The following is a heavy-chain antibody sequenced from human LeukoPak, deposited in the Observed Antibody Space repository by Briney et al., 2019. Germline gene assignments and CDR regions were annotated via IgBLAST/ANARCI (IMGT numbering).Heavy chain of an antibody. D-gene: IGHD3-10*01. CDR2: IYYSGST. Sequence: PSETLSLTCTVSGGSISSYYWSWIRQPPGKGLEWIGYIYYSGSTNYNPSLTSRVTISVDTSKNQFSLKLGSVTAADTAMYYCVRVSGLGSPYYYYMDVWGKGTTVTVSS. CDR3: VRVSGLGSPYYYYMDV. CDR1: GGSISSYY. V-gene: IGHV4-59*01. J-gene: IGHJ6*03.